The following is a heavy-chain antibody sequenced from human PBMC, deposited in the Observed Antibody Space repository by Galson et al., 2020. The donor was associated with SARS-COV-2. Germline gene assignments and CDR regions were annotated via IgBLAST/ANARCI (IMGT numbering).Heavy chain of an antibody. CDR3: ARDGGSYCDY. J-gene: IGHJ4*02. V-gene: IGHV3-30-3*01. CDR1: GFTFSSYA. Sequence: TGGSLRLSCAASGFTFSSYAMHWVRQAPGKGLEWVAVISYDGSNKYYADSVKGRFTISRDNSKNTLYLQMNSLRAEDTAVYYCARDGGSYCDYWCQGTLVTVSS. D-gene: IGHD1-26*01. CDR2: ISYDGSNK.